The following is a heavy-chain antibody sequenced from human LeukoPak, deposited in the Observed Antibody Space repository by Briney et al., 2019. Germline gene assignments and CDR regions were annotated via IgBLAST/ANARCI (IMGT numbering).Heavy chain of an antibody. V-gene: IGHV4-39*07. CDR1: GGSISSSSYY. J-gene: IGHJ5*02. D-gene: IGHD1-7*01. Sequence: SETLSLTCTVSGGSISSSSYYWGWIRQPPGKGLEWIGSIYYSGSTYYNPSLKSRVTISVDTSKNQFSLKLSSVTAADTAVYYCARWDYREWNNWFDPWGQGTLVTVSS. CDR3: ARWDYREWNNWFDP. CDR2: IYYSGST.